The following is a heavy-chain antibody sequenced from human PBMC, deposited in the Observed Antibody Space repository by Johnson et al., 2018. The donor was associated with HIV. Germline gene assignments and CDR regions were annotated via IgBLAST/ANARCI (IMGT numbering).Heavy chain of an antibody. V-gene: IGHV3-30*02. Sequence: QVQLVESGGGLVQPGGSLRLSCAASRFSFSSYGMHWVRQAPGKGLEWVAFIRYDGSNKNYADFVKGRFTISRDNSKNTLYLQLNSLTAEDTAIYYCLRDVLYSRLKVAAFDIWGQGTMVTVSS. J-gene: IGHJ3*02. CDR2: IRYDGSNK. CDR1: RFSFSSYG. CDR3: LRDVLYSRLKVAAFDI. D-gene: IGHD2-2*02.